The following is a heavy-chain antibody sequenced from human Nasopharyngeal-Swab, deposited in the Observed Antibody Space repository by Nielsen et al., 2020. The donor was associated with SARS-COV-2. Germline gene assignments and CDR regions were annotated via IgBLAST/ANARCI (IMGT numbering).Heavy chain of an antibody. CDR1: GFTFSSYG. V-gene: IGHV3-33*01. J-gene: IGHJ6*03. CDR2: IWYDGSNK. Sequence: GGALRLSCAASGFTFSSYGMHWVRQATGKGLEWVAVIWYDGSNKYYADSVKGRFTISRDNSKNTLYLQMNSLRAEDTAVYYCARDFNWGYYYYYYMDVWGKGTTVTVSS. D-gene: IGHD7-27*01. CDR3: ARDFNWGYYYYYYMDV.